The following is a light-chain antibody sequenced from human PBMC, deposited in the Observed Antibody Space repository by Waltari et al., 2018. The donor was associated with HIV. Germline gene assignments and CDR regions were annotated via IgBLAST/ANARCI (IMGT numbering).Light chain of an antibody. J-gene: IGLJ2*01. CDR1: SGHSTYA. CDR3: QTWGAGIQV. CDR2: VNSDGSP. V-gene: IGLV4-69*01. Sequence: QLALTQSPSASASLGASVKLTCSLSSGHSTYAIAWHQQQPAKGPRFLMKVNSDGSPNKRDEIPDRFSGSSSGAERYLTISSLQYEDEADYYCQTWGAGIQVFGGGTKLTVL.